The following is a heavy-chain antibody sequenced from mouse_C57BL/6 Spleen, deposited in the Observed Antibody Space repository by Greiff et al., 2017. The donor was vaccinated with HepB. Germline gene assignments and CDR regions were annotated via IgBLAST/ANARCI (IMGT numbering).Heavy chain of an antibody. CDR2: IDPENGDT. Sequence: EVQLQQSGAELVRPGASVKLSCTASGFNIKDDYMHWVKQRPEQGLEWIGWIDPENGDTEYASKFQGKATITADTSSNTAYLQLSSLTSEDTAVYYCTTGTTVVATDYWGQSTTLTVSS. J-gene: IGHJ2*01. CDR3: TTGTTVVATDY. CDR1: GFNIKDDY. V-gene: IGHV14-4*01. D-gene: IGHD1-1*01.